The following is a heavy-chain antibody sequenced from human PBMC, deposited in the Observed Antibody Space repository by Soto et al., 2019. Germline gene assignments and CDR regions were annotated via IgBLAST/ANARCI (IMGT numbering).Heavy chain of an antibody. Sequence: EVQLVESGGGLVQPGGSLRLSCAASGFTFSSYWMSWVRQAPGKGLEWVANIKQDGSEKYYVDSVKGRFTISRDNAKNALYLQMNSLRAEDTAVYYCAWDRGATPLASFDYWGQGTLVTVSS. D-gene: IGHD5-12*01. CDR3: AWDRGATPLASFDY. CDR2: IKQDGSEK. V-gene: IGHV3-7*04. J-gene: IGHJ4*02. CDR1: GFTFSSYW.